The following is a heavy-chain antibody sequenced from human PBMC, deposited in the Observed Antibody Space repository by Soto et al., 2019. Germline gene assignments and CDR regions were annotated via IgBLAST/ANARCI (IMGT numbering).Heavy chain of an antibody. V-gene: IGHV3-23*01. CDR3: ARAAHYDFWSGYYSMDV. CDR1: GFTFSSYA. D-gene: IGHD3-3*01. Sequence: EVQLFESGGGLVQPGGSLRLSCATSGFTFSSYAMAWVRQAPGKGLEWVSAISRSGGITYHAASVKGRFSISRDNSRNMLYLQMNSLGAEDTAVYYCARAAHYDFWSGYYSMDVWGIGTTVTVSS. CDR2: ISRSGGIT. J-gene: IGHJ6*03.